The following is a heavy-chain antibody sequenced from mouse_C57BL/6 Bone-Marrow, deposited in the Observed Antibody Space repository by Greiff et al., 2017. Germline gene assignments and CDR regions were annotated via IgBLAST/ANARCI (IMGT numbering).Heavy chain of an antibody. V-gene: IGHV5-4*01. J-gene: IGHJ3*01. CDR2: ISDGGSYT. CDR1: GFTFSSYA. Sequence: EVKLVESGGGLVKPGGSLKLSCAASGFTFSSYAMSWVRQTPEKRLEWVATISDGGSYTYYPDNVKGRCNISRDNAKNNLYLQMSHLKSEDTAMYYCARDPSWFAYWGQGTLVTVSA. CDR3: ARDPSWFAY.